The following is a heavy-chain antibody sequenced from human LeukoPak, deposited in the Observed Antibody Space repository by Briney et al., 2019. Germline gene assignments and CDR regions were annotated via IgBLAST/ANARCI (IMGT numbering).Heavy chain of an antibody. CDR3: ARHHPTTVTTHYFDY. CDR1: GGSISSYY. V-gene: IGHV4-59*08. J-gene: IGHJ4*02. D-gene: IGHD4-11*01. Sequence: SETLSLTCTVSGGSISSYYWSWIRQPPGKGLEWIGYIYYSGSTYYNPSLKSRITISVDTSKNQFSLKLSSVTAADTAVYYCARHHPTTVTTHYFDYWGQGTLVTVSS. CDR2: IYYSGST.